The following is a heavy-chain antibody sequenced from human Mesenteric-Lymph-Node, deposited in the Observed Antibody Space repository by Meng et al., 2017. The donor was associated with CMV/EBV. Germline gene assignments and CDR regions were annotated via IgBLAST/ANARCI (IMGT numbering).Heavy chain of an antibody. J-gene: IGHJ3*02. Sequence: GGSLRLSCAASGSTFSSYAMSWVRQAPGKGLEWVSAISGSGGSTYHADSVKGRFTISRDNSKNTLYLQMNSLRAEDTAVYYCAKDMQPRSGKDCSSTSCPPLNAFDIWGQGTMVTVSS. V-gene: IGHV3-23*01. CDR3: AKDMQPRSGKDCSSTSCPPLNAFDI. CDR1: GSTFSSYA. D-gene: IGHD2-2*01. CDR2: ISGSGGST.